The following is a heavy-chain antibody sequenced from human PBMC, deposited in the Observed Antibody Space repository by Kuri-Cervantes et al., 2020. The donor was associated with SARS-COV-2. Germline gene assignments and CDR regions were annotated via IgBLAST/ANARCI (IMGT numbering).Heavy chain of an antibody. Sequence: ASVKVSCKAPETTFPNYDINWVRQATGQGLEWMGMVKANSGNTLYAQIFQGRVSMTRDISTRTVYMELSSLTSEDTAIYYCYCAPKEGFDSWGQGTLVTVSS. J-gene: IGHJ4*02. CDR3: YCAPKEGFDS. V-gene: IGHV1-8*01. CDR2: VKANSGNT. D-gene: IGHD2-21*01. CDR1: ETTFPNYD.